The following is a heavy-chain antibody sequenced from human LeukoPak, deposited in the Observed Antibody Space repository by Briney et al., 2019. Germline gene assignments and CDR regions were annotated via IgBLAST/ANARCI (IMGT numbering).Heavy chain of an antibody. D-gene: IGHD4-17*01. CDR3: ARGPVTTFGY. CDR2: ISGSGGGT. J-gene: IGHJ4*02. Sequence: GGPLRLSCAASGFTFSSYAMNWVRQAPGKGLEWVSGISGSGGGTYYADSVKGRFTISRDNSKNTLYLQMNSLRAEDTAVYYCARGPVTTFGYWGQGTLVTVSS. CDR1: GFTFSSYA. V-gene: IGHV3-23*01.